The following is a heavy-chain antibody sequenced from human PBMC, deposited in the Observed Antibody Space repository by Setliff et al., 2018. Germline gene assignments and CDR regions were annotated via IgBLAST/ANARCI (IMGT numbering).Heavy chain of an antibody. D-gene: IGHD4-17*01. CDR2: INPGGGSA. Sequence: SVKVSCKASGYTLSSYYMHWVRQAPGQGPEWVGIINPGGGSASIVQKFQGRSTMTSDTSTSTVYMEVTGLRAEDTASYFCSRDPNGDYVGAFDPWGQGILVTVSS. CDR3: SRDPNGDYVGAFDP. CDR1: GYTLSSYY. V-gene: IGHV1-46*01. J-gene: IGHJ5*02.